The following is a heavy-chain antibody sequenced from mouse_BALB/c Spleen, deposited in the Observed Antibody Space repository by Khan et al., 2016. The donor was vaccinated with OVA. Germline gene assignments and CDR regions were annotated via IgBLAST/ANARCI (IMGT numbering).Heavy chain of an antibody. J-gene: IGHJ4*01. D-gene: IGHD3-2*02. Sequence: LQLQQSGAELAKPGASVKMSCKASGYTFTNYWMHWVKQRPGQGLEWIGYINPSTIYTEYNQKFKDKATLTADKSSSTAYMQLRSLTSEDSAVYYCARRLPPYYYAMDYWGQGTSVTVSS. CDR2: INPSTIYT. CDR3: ARRLPPYYYAMDY. CDR1: GYTFTNYW. V-gene: IGHV1-7*01.